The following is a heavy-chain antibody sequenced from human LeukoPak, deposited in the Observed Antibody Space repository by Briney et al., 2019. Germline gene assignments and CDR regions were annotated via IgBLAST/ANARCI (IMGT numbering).Heavy chain of an antibody. CDR2: ISAYNGNT. D-gene: IGHD2-15*01. J-gene: IGHJ6*04. V-gene: IGHV1-18*04. Sequence: ASVKVSCKASGYTFISYGISWVRQAPGQGLEWRGWISAYNGNTNYAQKLQGRVTVTTDTSTSTAYMELRSLRSDDTAVYYCARDMVVAATTEGYGMDVWGKGTTVTVSS. CDR3: ARDMVVAATTEGYGMDV. CDR1: GYTFISYG.